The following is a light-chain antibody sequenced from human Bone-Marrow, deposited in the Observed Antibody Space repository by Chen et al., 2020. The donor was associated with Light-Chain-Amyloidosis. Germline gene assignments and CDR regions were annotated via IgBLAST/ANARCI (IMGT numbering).Light chain of an antibody. V-gene: IGLV1-40*01. CDR3: QTYANATHV. J-gene: IGLJ1*01. CDR2: GNT. Sequence: SVLTPPPSVSGAPGPKVTILCTGSSSNIGAGNDVHWYQQLPGTTPKILSYGNTNRRSGVPSRFSGSKSGTSASLVISGLQPDDEADYHCQTYANATHVFGTGTKVIVL. CDR1: SSNIGAGND.